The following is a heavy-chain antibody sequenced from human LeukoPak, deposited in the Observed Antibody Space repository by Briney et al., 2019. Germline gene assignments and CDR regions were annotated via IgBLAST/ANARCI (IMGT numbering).Heavy chain of an antibody. CDR3: ARDGSGTSDY. CDR2: INPSGGST. CDR1: GYTFTSYY. Sequence: ASVKVSCKASGYTFTSYYMHWVRQAPGQGLEWMGIINPSGGSTSYAQKFQGRVTMTRDTSISTAYMELSRLRSDDTAVYYCARDGSGTSDYWGQGTLVTVSS. J-gene: IGHJ4*02. D-gene: IGHD1-7*01. V-gene: IGHV1-46*01.